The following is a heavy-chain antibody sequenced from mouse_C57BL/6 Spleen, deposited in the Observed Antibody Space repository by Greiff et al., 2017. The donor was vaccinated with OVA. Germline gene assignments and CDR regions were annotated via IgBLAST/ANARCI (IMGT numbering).Heavy chain of an antibody. J-gene: IGHJ3*01. CDR3: ASLSNYPAFAD. V-gene: IGHV2-6*01. CDR1: GFSLTSYG. Sequence: VKLQESGPGLVAPSQSLSITCTVSGFSLTSYGVDWVRQSPGKGLEWLGVIWGVGSTNYNSALKSRLSISKDNSKSQVFLKMNSLQTDDTAMYYCASLSNYPAFADWGQGTLVTVSA. CDR2: IWGVGST. D-gene: IGHD2-5*01.